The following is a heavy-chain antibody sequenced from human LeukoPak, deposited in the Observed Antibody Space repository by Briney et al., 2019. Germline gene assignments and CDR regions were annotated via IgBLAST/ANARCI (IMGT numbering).Heavy chain of an antibody. J-gene: IGHJ4*02. CDR1: GFTFSTYN. V-gene: IGHV3-21*01. Sequence: GGSLRLSCAASGFTFSTYNMNWVRQAPGKGLEWVSSITRSSGNMYYADSVKGRFTISRDNAKNSLYLQMNSLRAEDTAAYYCARRGYTYGYDYWGQGTLVTVSS. D-gene: IGHD5-18*01. CDR2: ITRSSGNM. CDR3: ARRGYTYGYDY.